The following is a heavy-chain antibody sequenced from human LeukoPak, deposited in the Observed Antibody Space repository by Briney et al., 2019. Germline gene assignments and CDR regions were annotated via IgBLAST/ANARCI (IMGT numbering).Heavy chain of an antibody. V-gene: IGHV4-61*05. CDR1: GGSISSSSYY. J-gene: IGHJ4*02. Sequence: SETLSLTCTVSGGSISSSSYYWGWIRQPPGKGLEWIGYIYYSGSTNYNPSLKSRVTISVDTSKNQFSLNLNSVTAADTAVYYCARLLWFGELGHFDYWGQGTLVTVSS. CDR2: IYYSGST. D-gene: IGHD3-10*01. CDR3: ARLLWFGELGHFDY.